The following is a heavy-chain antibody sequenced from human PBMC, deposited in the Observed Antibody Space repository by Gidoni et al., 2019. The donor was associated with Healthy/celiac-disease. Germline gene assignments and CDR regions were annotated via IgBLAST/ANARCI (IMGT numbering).Heavy chain of an antibody. V-gene: IGHV4-39*07. Sequence: QLQLQESGPGLVKPSETLSLTCTVSGGSISSSSYYWGWIRQPPGKGLEWIGSIYYSGSTYYNPSLKSRVTISVDTSKNQFSLKLSSVTAADTAVYYCARDREYGDPGPIHFDYWGQGTLVTVSS. J-gene: IGHJ4*02. CDR2: IYYSGST. CDR1: GGSISSSSYY. D-gene: IGHD4-17*01. CDR3: ARDREYGDPGPIHFDY.